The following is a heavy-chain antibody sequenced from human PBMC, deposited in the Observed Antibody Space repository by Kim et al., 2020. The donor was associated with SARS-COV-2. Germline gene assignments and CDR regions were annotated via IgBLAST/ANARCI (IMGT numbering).Heavy chain of an antibody. V-gene: IGHV1-2*02. J-gene: IGHJ4*02. CDR1: GYTFTGYY. D-gene: IGHD3-16*01. CDR2: INPNSGGT. Sequence: ASVKVSCKASGYTFTGYYMHWVRQAPGQGLEWMGWINPNSGGTNYAQKFQGRVTMTTDTSISTAYMELSRLRSDDTAVYYCAREEGPSRPRGRGGLYYWGQGTLVTVSS. CDR3: AREEGPSRPRGRGGLYY.